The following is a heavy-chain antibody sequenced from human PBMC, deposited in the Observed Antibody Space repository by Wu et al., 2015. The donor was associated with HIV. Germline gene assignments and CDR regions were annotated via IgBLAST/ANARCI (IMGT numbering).Heavy chain of an antibody. V-gene: IGHV1-2*02. CDR3: ARVKTQGNTAMVRSD. CDR1: GYTFTGYY. D-gene: IGHD5-18*01. Sequence: QVQLVQSGAEVKKPGASVKVSCKASGYTFTGYYMHWVRQAPGQGLEWMGWINPNSGGTNYAQKFQGRVTMTSDTSISTAYMELSRLRSDDTAVYYCARVKTQGNTAMVRSDWGQGTLVTVSS. CDR2: INPNSGGT. J-gene: IGHJ4*02.